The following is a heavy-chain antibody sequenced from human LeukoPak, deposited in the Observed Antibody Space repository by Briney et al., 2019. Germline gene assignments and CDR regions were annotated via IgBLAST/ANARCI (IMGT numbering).Heavy chain of an antibody. CDR3: AKTGERHH. CDR2: IKQDGREK. CDR1: GFTFSSYW. V-gene: IGHV3-7*01. J-gene: IGHJ5*02. Sequence: GGSLRLSCAASGFTFSSYWMSWVRHAPGEGLEWVANIKQDGREKYYVDSVKGRFTISRDNAKNSLYLQMNSLRAEDTAVYYCAKTGERHHWGRGTLVTVSS. D-gene: IGHD7-27*01.